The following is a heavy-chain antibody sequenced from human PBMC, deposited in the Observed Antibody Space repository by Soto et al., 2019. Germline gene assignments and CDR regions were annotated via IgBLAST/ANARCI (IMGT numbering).Heavy chain of an antibody. Sequence: GGSLRLSCAASGFTFSSLWMHWVRQAPGKGLEWVSRASPDGTSTSYADSVKGRFTISRDNAKNTLFMQMNSLRAEDTAVYYCTRHGSGDYFLFDPWGQGTLVTVSS. CDR1: GFTFSSLW. CDR3: TRHGSGDYFLFDP. V-gene: IGHV3-74*01. CDR2: ASPDGTST. J-gene: IGHJ5*02. D-gene: IGHD4-17*01.